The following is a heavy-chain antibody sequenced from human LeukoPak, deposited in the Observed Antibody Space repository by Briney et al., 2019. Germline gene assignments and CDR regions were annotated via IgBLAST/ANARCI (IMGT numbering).Heavy chain of an antibody. CDR2: IQHSGST. V-gene: IGHV4-39*01. CDR1: GGSISSSTYY. CDR3: ARLGGYYDPPGY. Sequence: SETLSLTCTVSGGSISSSTYYWACIRQPPGKGLEWIATIQHSGSTYYEPSLRSGVTISVDTSRNQFSLKLSSVTVADTAVYYCARLGGYYDPPGYWGQGTLVSVFS. J-gene: IGHJ4*02. D-gene: IGHD3-22*01.